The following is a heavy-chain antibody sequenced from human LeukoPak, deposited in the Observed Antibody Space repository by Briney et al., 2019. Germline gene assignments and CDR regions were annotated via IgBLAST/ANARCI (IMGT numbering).Heavy chain of an antibody. J-gene: IGHJ4*02. CDR1: GFTFSSYA. V-gene: IGHV3-30-3*01. Sequence: GGFLRLSCAASGFTFSSYAMQWVRQAPGKGLEWVAVISYDGSNKYYADSVKGRFTISRDNSKNTLYLQMNSLRAEDTAVYYCARSDYGSGTFFDYWGQGTLVTVSS. CDR3: ARSDYGSGTFFDY. D-gene: IGHD3-10*01. CDR2: ISYDGSNK.